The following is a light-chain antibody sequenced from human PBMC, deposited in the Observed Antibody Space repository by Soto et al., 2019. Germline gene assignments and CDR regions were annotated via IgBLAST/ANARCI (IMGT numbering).Light chain of an antibody. CDR1: SNDVGHSSF. CDR3: NAQADNGKHV. V-gene: IGLV2-8*01. Sequence: QSALTQPPSASGSPGQSVTISCTGNSNDVGHSSFISWYQQHAGKGPKLIIYEVSKRPSGVPDRFSGSTSGNTASLSVSGLQDEDEADYFCNAQADNGKHVFGTGTKLTVL. J-gene: IGLJ1*01. CDR2: EVS.